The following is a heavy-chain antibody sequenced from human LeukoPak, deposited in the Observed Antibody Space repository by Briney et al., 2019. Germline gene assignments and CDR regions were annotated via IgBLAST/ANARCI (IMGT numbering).Heavy chain of an antibody. V-gene: IGHV3-15*01. J-gene: IGHJ1*01. D-gene: IGHD3-22*01. Sequence: PGGSLRLSCAASGFTFSNAWMSWVRQAPGKGLEWVGRIKSKTDGGTTDYAAPVKGRFTISRDDSKNTLYLQMNSLKTEDTAVYYCTTTSYYYDSSGYIEYFQHRGQGTLVTVSS. CDR2: IKSKTDGGTT. CDR1: GFTFSNAW. CDR3: TTTSYYYDSSGYIEYFQH.